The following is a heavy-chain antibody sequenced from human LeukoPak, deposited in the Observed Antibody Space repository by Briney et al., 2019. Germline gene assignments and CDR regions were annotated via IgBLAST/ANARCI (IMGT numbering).Heavy chain of an antibody. J-gene: IGHJ5*02. D-gene: IGHD3-10*01. V-gene: IGHV1-8*01. CDR2: RNPNSGNT. CDR1: GYTFTSYD. Sequence: ASVKVSCKASGYTFTSYDINWVRQATGQGLEWMGWRNPNSGNTGYAQKFQGRVTMTRNTSISTAYMELSSLRSEDTAVYYCARGPSGSGSCNWFDPWGQGTLVTVSS. CDR3: ARGPSGSGSCNWFDP.